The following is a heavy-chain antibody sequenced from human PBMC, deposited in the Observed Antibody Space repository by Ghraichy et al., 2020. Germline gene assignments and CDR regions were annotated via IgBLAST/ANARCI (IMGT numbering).Heavy chain of an antibody. J-gene: IGHJ6*02. Sequence: ASVKVSCKASGYTFMSYGINWVRQAPGQGLEWMGWISGYTGNTNYAQKLQGRVTMTTDTSTSTAYMELRSLRSDDKAVYYCARDMAARSHYYGMDVWGQGTTVTVSS. CDR2: ISGYTGNT. V-gene: IGHV1-18*01. CDR1: GYTFMSYG. CDR3: ARDMAARSHYYGMDV. D-gene: IGHD6-6*01.